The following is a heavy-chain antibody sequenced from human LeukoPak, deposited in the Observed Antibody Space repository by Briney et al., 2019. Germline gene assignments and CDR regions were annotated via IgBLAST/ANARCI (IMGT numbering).Heavy chain of an antibody. Sequence: IPGGSLRLSCAASGFTFSSYWMSWVRQAPGKGLEWVSSISSSSSYIYYADSVKGRFTISRDNAKNSLYLQMNSLRAEDTAVYYCARDLCRGDSTSCYMQGAFDIWGQGTMVTVSS. CDR1: GFTFSSYW. J-gene: IGHJ3*02. V-gene: IGHV3-21*01. CDR2: ISSSSSYI. D-gene: IGHD2-2*02. CDR3: ARDLCRGDSTSCYMQGAFDI.